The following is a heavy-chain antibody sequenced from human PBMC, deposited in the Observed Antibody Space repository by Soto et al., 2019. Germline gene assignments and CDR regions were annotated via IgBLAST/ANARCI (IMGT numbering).Heavy chain of an antibody. Sequence: PSETLSLTCTVSGGSISSYYWSWIRQPPGKGLEWIGYIYYSGSTNYNPSLKSRVTISVDTSKNQFSLKLSSVTAADTAVYYCAGPGYSSSWYHYWGQGTRVTSPQ. J-gene: IGHJ4*02. D-gene: IGHD6-13*01. CDR1: GGSISSYY. V-gene: IGHV4-59*08. CDR2: IYYSGST. CDR3: AGPGYSSSWYHY.